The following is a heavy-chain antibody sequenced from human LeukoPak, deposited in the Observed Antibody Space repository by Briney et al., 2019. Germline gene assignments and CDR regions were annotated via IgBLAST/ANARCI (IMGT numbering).Heavy chain of an antibody. CDR3: ARDLSPSSSWFDDY. V-gene: IGHV1-2*02. Sequence: ASVKVSFKATGYSFPGYYLHGVGQSPGQGLEWMGWINPNTGGTNYAQTFQGRVTMTRDTSIRTAYTQLSSLKSDDTAVYYCARDLSPSSSWFDDYWGQGTLITVSS. D-gene: IGHD6-19*01. CDR2: INPNTGGT. CDR1: GYSFPGYY. J-gene: IGHJ4*02.